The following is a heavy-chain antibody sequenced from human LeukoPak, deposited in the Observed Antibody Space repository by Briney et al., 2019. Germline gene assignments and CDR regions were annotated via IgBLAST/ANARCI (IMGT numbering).Heavy chain of an antibody. CDR3: ARSPIPYDSSGYLRY. Sequence: PGGSLRLSCAASGFTFSSYAMHWVRQAPGKGLEWVAVISYDGSNKYYADSVKGRFTISRDNSKNTLYLQMNSLRAEDTAVYYCARSPIPYDSSGYLRYWGQGTLVTVSS. CDR2: ISYDGSNK. V-gene: IGHV3-30-3*01. D-gene: IGHD3-22*01. J-gene: IGHJ4*02. CDR1: GFTFSSYA.